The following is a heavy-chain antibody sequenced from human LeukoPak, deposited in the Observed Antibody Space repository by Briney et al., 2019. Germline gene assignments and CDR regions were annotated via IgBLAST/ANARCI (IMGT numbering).Heavy chain of an antibody. CDR2: IYYSGST. J-gene: IGHJ5*02. CDR3: ARNPKFWSGYNWFDP. V-gene: IGHV4-59*12. D-gene: IGHD3-3*01. Sequence: PSETLSLTCTVSGGSISSYYWSWIRQPPGKGLEWIGYIYYSGSTNYNPSLKSRVTISVDTSKNQFSLKLSSVTAADTAVYYCARNPKFWSGYNWFDPWGQGTLVTVSS. CDR1: GGSISSYY.